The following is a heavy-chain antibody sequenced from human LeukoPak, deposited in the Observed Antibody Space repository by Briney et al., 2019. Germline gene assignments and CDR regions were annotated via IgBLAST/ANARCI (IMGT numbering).Heavy chain of an antibody. V-gene: IGHV3-30*18. CDR2: ISYDGSNK. Sequence: GGSLRLSCAASGFTFRRYGMLWVRQAPGKGLEWVAVISYDGSNKYYADSVKGRFTISRDNSKNTLYLQMNSLRAEDTAVYYCAKDLHYYGSGFDPWGQGTLVTVSS. J-gene: IGHJ5*02. D-gene: IGHD3-10*01. CDR3: AKDLHYYGSGFDP. CDR1: GFTFRRYG.